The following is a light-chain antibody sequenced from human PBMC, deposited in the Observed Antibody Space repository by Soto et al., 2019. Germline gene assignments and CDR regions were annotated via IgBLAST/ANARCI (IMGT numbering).Light chain of an antibody. CDR2: EVT. CDR1: SSDVGGYDY. CDR3: SSFVAGNNYWV. Sequence: QSVLAQTPSASGSPGRSVTISCTGTSSDVGGYDYVSWFQQHPGKAPKLIIYEVTKRPSGVPDRFSASKSGNTASLTVSGLQAEDEADYYCSSFVAGNNYWVFGGGTKVTVL. J-gene: IGLJ3*02. V-gene: IGLV2-8*01.